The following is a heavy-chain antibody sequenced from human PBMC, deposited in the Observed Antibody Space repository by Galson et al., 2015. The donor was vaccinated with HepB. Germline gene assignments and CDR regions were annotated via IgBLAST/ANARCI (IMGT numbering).Heavy chain of an antibody. D-gene: IGHD2-2*02. Sequence: SVRLSCAASGFTFSSYTMNWVRQAPGKGLEWVSSISTSSSYINYADSVKGRFTISRDNAKNSLYLQMNSLRAEDPAVYYCAREGQDCSCTSCHSGHDAFDIWGQGTMVTVSS. V-gene: IGHV3-21*01. CDR3: AREGQDCSCTSCHSGHDAFDI. CDR1: GFTFSSYT. CDR2: ISTSSSYI. J-gene: IGHJ3*02.